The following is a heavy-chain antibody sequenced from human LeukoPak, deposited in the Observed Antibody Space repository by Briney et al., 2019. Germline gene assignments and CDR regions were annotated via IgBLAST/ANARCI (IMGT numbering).Heavy chain of an antibody. CDR2: INPNSGGT. D-gene: IGHD2-15*01. CDR1: GYTFTGYY. V-gene: IGHV1-2*02. CDR3: AREGYCSDGSCSNWFDP. J-gene: IGHJ5*02. Sequence: ASVKASCKASGYTFTGYYMHWVRQAPGQGLEWMGWINPNSGGTNYAQKFQGRVTMTRDTSISTAYMELSRLRSDDTAVYYCAREGYCSDGSCSNWFDPWGQGTLVTVSS.